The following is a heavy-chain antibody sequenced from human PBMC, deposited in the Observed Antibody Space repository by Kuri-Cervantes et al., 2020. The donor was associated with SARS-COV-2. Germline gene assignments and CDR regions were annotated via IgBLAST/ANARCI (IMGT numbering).Heavy chain of an antibody. CDR1: GYTFTGYY. J-gene: IGHJ6*02. D-gene: IGHD1-1*01. Sequence: ASVKVSCKASGYTFTGYYMHWVRQAPGQRLEWMGWINAGNGNTKYSQKFQGRVTITRDTSASTAYMELSGLRSEDTAVYYCAGRRDGAWNENFYAMDVWGQGTTVTVSS. CDR2: INAGNGNT. V-gene: IGHV1-3*01. CDR3: AGRRDGAWNENFYAMDV.